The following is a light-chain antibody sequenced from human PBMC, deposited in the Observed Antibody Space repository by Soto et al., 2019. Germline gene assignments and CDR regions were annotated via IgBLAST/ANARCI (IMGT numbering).Light chain of an antibody. CDR2: GAS. CDR1: QSVSSSY. CDR3: QQYGSSPPIT. V-gene: IGKV3-20*01. Sequence: EIVLTQSPGTLSLSPGERAPLSCRASQSVSSSYLAWYQQKPGQPPRLLIYGASSRATGIPDMFSGSGSGTDFTLTISRLETEDLAGYYSQQYGSSPPITFGQGTRLEIK. J-gene: IGKJ5*01.